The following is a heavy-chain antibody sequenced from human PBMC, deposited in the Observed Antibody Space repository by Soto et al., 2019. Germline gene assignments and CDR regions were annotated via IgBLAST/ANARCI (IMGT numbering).Heavy chain of an antibody. D-gene: IGHD3-22*01. CDR3: ARDTAFIASGLFNP. J-gene: IGHJ5*02. CDR2: ISDSASTI. Sequence: IRQAPGKGLEWISYISDSASTIYYADSVKGRFTISRDNARKSLFLHMNSLRAEDTAVYYCARDTAFIASGLFNPWGQGTLVTVSS. V-gene: IGHV3-11*01.